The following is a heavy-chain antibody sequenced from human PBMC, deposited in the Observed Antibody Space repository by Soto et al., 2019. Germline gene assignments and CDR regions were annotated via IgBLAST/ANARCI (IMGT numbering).Heavy chain of an antibody. D-gene: IGHD6-19*01. Sequence: ESLKISCKGSGYSFSSYWISWVRQMPGKGLEWMGRFDPSDSYTNYSPYFQGQVTISADKSISTAYLKWSSLKATDTAVYYCARLSRSGWSFDIWGQGTMVTVSS. CDR2: FDPSDSYT. CDR3: ARLSRSGWSFDI. J-gene: IGHJ3*02. CDR1: GYSFSSYW. V-gene: IGHV5-10-1*01.